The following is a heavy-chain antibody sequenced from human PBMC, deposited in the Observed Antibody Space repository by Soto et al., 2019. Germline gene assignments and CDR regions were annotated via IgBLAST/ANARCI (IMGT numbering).Heavy chain of an antibody. J-gene: IGHJ4*02. D-gene: IGHD6-19*01. CDR2: INPNSGGT. CDR1: GYTFSGFY. CDR3: ASAAVTGTAGLDF. Sequence: GASVKVSCKASGYTFSGFYMHWVRQAPGQGLEWMGWINPNSGGTKSAEKCQGRVTMARDTSISTAYLELSRLTSDDTAVYYCASAAVTGTAGLDFWGQGTQVTVSS. V-gene: IGHV1-2*02.